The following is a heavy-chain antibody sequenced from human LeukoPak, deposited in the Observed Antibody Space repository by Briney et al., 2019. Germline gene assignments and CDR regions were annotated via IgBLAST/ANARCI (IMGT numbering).Heavy chain of an antibody. Sequence: PSETLSLTCTVSGGSISSSNYYWGWIRQPPGKGLEWIGSIYYSGSTYYNPSLKSRVTISVDTSKNQFSLKLSSVTAADTAVYYCARTAGYSSSWYFDYWGQGTLVTVSS. CDR1: GGSISSSNYY. D-gene: IGHD6-13*01. V-gene: IGHV4-39*01. J-gene: IGHJ4*02. CDR2: IYYSGST. CDR3: ARTAGYSSSWYFDY.